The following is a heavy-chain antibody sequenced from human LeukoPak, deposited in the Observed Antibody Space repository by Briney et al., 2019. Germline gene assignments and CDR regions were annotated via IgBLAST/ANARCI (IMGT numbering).Heavy chain of an antibody. CDR3: ARLYGSGSYYNVGWFDP. CDR1: GYTFTGYY. D-gene: IGHD3-10*01. V-gene: IGHV1-2*02. Sequence: ASVKVSCKASGYTFTGYYMHWVRRAPGQGLEWMGWINPNSGGTNYAQKFQGRVTMTRDTSISTAYMELSRLRSDDTAVYYCARLYGSGSYYNVGWFDPWGQGTLVTVSS. J-gene: IGHJ5*02. CDR2: INPNSGGT.